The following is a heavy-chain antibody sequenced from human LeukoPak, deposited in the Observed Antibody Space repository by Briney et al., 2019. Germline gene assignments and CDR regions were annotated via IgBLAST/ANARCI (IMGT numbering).Heavy chain of an antibody. CDR3: ARDSTVVTLYGPNYYFDY. Sequence: ASVKVSCKASGYTFTGYYMHWVRQAPGQVLEWMGWINPNSGGTNYAQKFQGRVTMTRDTSISTAYMELSRLRSDDTAVYYCARDSTVVTLYGPNYYFDYWGQGTLVTVSS. CDR1: GYTFTGYY. CDR2: INPNSGGT. J-gene: IGHJ4*02. V-gene: IGHV1-2*02. D-gene: IGHD4-23*01.